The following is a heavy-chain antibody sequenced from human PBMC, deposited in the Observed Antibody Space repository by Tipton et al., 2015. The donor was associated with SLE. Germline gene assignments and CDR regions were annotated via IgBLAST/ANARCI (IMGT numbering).Heavy chain of an antibody. CDR3: ARSYGGSWLNWHFDL. D-gene: IGHD2-15*01. V-gene: IGHV4-39*01. Sequence: TLSLTCSVSGASVSSSNYYWAWIRQPPGKGLEWIGNIYFSGNTYSNPSLKSRVTMSVDTSKNQFSLKLTSMTAADTAVYYCARSYGGSWLNWHFDLWGRGTLVAFSS. J-gene: IGHJ2*01. CDR1: GASVSSSNYY. CDR2: IYFSGNT.